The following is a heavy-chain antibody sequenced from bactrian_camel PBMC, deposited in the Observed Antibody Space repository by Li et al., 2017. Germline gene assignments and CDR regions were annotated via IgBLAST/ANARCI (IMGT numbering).Heavy chain of an antibody. CDR1: GGTGRW. V-gene: IGHV3S40*01. CDR2: IDRDGERT. Sequence: DVQLVESGGGSVESGGSLRLSCAASGGTGRWMAWFRQAPGKEREGVAAIDRDGERTASADSVKGRFTISRDNAKRTVYLQMNSLKPEDTAMYYCASRTYGSEFPLSADRYTYWGKGTQVTVS. J-gene: IGHJ4*01. D-gene: IGHD2*01. CDR3: ASRTYGSEFPLSADRYTY.